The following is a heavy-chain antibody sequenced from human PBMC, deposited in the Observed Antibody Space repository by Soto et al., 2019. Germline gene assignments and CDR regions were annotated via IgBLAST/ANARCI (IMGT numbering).Heavy chain of an antibody. Sequence: QLQLQESGSGLVKPSQTLSLTCAVSGDSISSGGYSWNWIRQPPGKVLEWIGYIYHSGGTDYNPSLTSRVTITVDSSNNQFSLKLSSVTAADTAVYYCARDSRSGYYLDYWGQGTLVTVSS. CDR3: ARDSRSGYYLDY. CDR1: GDSISSGGYS. CDR2: IYHSGGT. J-gene: IGHJ4*02. V-gene: IGHV4-30-2*01. D-gene: IGHD3-22*01.